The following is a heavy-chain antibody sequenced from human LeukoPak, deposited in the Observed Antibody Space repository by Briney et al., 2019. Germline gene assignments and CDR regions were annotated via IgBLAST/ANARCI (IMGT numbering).Heavy chain of an antibody. D-gene: IGHD6-19*01. V-gene: IGHV3-21*01. CDR3: ARFFRCHSSGCDAFDI. Sequence: GGSLRLSCAASGITFSSYAMSWVRQAPGKGLEWVSSISSSSSYIYYADSVKGRFTISRDNAKNSLYLQMNSLRAEDTAVYYCARFFRCHSSGCDAFDIWGQGTMVTVSS. J-gene: IGHJ3*02. CDR2: ISSSSSYI. CDR1: GITFSSYA.